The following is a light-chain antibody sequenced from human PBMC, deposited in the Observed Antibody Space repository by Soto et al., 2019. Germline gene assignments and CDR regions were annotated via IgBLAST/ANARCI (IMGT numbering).Light chain of an antibody. Sequence: EIVLTQSPATMSLSPGERATLSCRASQSVSRHLAWYQQKPGQAPRLLIYDISNRDTGIPARFSGSGSGTDFTLTISSLEPEDSAVYYYQQRNYWPRNTFGQGTKLEIK. CDR3: QQRNYWPRNT. CDR1: QSVSRH. J-gene: IGKJ2*01. CDR2: DIS. V-gene: IGKV3-11*01.